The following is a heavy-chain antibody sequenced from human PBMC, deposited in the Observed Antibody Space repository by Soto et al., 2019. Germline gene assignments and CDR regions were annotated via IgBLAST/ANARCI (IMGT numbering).Heavy chain of an antibody. CDR1: GYTFTGYY. D-gene: IGHD5-12*01. J-gene: IGHJ6*02. CDR2: INPNSGGT. Sequence: ASVKVSCKASGYTFTGYYMHWVRQAPGRGLEWMGWINPNSGGTNYAQKFQGWVTMTRDTSISTAYMELSRLRSDDTAVYYCARCHSGYDLVGYYGMDVWGQGTTVTVSS. CDR3: ARCHSGYDLVGYYGMDV. V-gene: IGHV1-2*04.